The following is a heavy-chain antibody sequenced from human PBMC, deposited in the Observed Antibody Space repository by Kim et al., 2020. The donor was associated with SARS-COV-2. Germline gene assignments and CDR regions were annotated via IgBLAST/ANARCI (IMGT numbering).Heavy chain of an antibody. CDR3: TTAWGTVITNY. CDR1: GFTFSNAW. CDR2: IKSQTDGGTT. V-gene: IGHV3-15*01. D-gene: IGHD3-16*01. J-gene: IGHJ4*02. Sequence: GGSLRLSCAASGFTFSNAWMTWVRQAPGKGLEWVGRIKSQTDGGTTDYGAPVKGRFTISRDDSENTLYLQMNSLKIEDTAIYCCTTAWGTVITNYWGQGTLVTVSS.